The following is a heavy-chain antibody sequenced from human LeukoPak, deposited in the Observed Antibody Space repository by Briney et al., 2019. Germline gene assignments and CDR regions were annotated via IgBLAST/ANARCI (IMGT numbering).Heavy chain of an antibody. CDR3: ARGIRFDP. V-gene: IGHV4-39*01. Sequence: SETLSLTCTVSGGSISSSSYYWGWLRQPPGKGLEWIGSIYYSGSTYYNPSLKSRVTISVDTSKNQFSLKLSSVTAADTAVYYCARGIRFDPWGQGTLVTVSS. CDR2: IYYSGST. CDR1: GGSISSSSYY. D-gene: IGHD1-20*01. J-gene: IGHJ5*02.